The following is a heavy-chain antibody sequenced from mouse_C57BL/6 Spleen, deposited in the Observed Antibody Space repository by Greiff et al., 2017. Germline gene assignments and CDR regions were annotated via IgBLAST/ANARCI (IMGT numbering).Heavy chain of an antibody. D-gene: IGHD2-5*01. V-gene: IGHV5-9-1*02. CDR3: TRGGSYSNYGYAMDY. Sequence: EVKVVESGEGLVKPGGSLKLSCAASGFTFSSYAMSWVRQTPEKRLEWVAYISSGGDYIYYADTVKGRFTISRDNARNTLYLQMSSLKSEDTAMYYCTRGGSYSNYGYAMDYWGQGTSVTVSS. CDR2: ISSGGDYI. CDR1: GFTFSSYA. J-gene: IGHJ4*01.